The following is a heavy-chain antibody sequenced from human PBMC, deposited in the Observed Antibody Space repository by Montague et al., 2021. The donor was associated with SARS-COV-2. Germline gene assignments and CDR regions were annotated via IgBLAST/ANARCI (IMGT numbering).Heavy chain of an antibody. CDR3: ARGVRVANRPDRFSYSLDV. J-gene: IGHJ6*02. V-gene: IGHV4-34*01. Sequence: SETLSLTCDVNGPSFTDHYWTWLPQSPGGGLAWLGEIHHGGDTNYNPSLRSRVTISIDTSKPQSSLRLYSMTAADTAVYYCARGVRVANRPDRFSYSLDVWGRGTAVIVTS. D-gene: IGHD3-3*01. CDR1: GPSFTDHY. CDR2: IHHGGDT.